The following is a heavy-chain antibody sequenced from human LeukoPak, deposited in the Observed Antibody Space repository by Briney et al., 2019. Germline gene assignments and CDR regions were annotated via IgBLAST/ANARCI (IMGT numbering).Heavy chain of an antibody. Sequence: SETLSLTCAVYGGSFSGYYWSWIRQPPGKGLEWIGEINHSGSTNYNPSLKSRVTISVDTSKNQFSLKLSSVTAADTAVYYCARDPSCIIAAAGQPCGAFDIWGQGTMVTVSS. V-gene: IGHV4-34*01. CDR2: INHSGST. J-gene: IGHJ3*02. D-gene: IGHD6-13*01. CDR3: ARDPSCIIAAAGQPCGAFDI. CDR1: GGSFSGYY.